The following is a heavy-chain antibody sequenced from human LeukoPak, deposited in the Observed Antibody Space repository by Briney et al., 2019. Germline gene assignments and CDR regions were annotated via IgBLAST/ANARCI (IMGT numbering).Heavy chain of an antibody. J-gene: IGHJ4*02. CDR3: AREYYYGSGDDY. CDR2: ISGSGART. V-gene: IGHV3-23*01. CDR1: GFTFSSYA. Sequence: GGSLRLSCAASGFTFSSYAMNWVRQAPGKGLEWVSSISGSGARTDYADSVKGRFTISRDNAKNSLYLQMNSLRDEDTAVYYCAREYYYGSGDDYWGQGTLVTVSS. D-gene: IGHD3-10*01.